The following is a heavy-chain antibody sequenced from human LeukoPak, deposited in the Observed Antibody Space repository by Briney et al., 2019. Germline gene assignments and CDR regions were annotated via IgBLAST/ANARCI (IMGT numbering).Heavy chain of an antibody. V-gene: IGHV4-61*09. CDR1: GDSISRGHYY. CDR2: IFTSGST. Sequence: SQTLSLTCIVSGDSISRGHYYWSWIRQPAGQGLEWVGHIFTSGSTNYNPSLKSRLTLSVDTSKNQFSLRLSPVTAADTAMYYCARGGGTGEYDFWTGSQNYYGMAVWGQGTAVTVSS. D-gene: IGHD3-3*01. CDR3: ARGGGTGEYDFWTGSQNYYGMAV. J-gene: IGHJ6*02.